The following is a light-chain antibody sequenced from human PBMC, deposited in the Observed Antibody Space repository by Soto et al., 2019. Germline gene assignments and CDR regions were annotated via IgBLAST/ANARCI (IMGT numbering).Light chain of an antibody. CDR2: LGS. V-gene: IGKV2-28*01. CDR3: MQALQSPRT. Sequence: DIAMTQSPLSLPVTPGEPASISCRSSQSLLHSNGYNYLDWYLQKPGQSPQLLIYLGSNRASGVPDRFSGSGSGTEFTLKISRVEAEDVGVYYCMQALQSPRTFGEGTKVEI. CDR1: QSLLHSNGYNY. J-gene: IGKJ1*01.